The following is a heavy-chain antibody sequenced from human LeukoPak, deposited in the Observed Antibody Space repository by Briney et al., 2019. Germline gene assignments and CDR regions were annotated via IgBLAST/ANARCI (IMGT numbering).Heavy chain of an antibody. D-gene: IGHD2-21*02. CDR1: GYTFTSYG. CDR2: ITDYNRNT. Sequence: ASVRVSCKASGYTFTSYGISWVRQAPGQGLEWMGWITDYNRNTYYAQKFQGRVTMTIDTSTSTAYMELRSLRSDDTAVYYCARVPYCGGDCYGYFDYWGQGTLVTVSS. CDR3: ARVPYCGGDCYGYFDY. J-gene: IGHJ4*02. V-gene: IGHV1-18*01.